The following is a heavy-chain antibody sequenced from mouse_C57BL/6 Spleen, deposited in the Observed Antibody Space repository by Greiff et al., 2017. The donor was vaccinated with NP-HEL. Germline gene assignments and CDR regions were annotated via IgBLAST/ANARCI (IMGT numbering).Heavy chain of an antibody. CDR3: AIGGLRRGFDY. D-gene: IGHD2-2*01. V-gene: IGHV2-2*01. J-gene: IGHJ2*01. CDR1: GFSFTSYG. Sequence: VQLQESGPGLVQPSQSLSLTCTVSGFSFTSYGVHWVRQSPGKGLEWQGVIWSGGSTDYNAAFISRLTISKDNSKSQVFFKMNSLQADDTAIYYCAIGGLRRGFDYWGQGTTLTVSS. CDR2: IWSGGST.